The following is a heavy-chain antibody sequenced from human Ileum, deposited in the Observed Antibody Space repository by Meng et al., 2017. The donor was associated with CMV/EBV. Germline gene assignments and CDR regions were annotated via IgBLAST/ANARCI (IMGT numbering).Heavy chain of an antibody. Sequence: GESLKISCAASGFTFSGFGINWVRQAPGKGLEWVSSISSSSIYMYYADSVKGRFTISRDNAKNSLFLQMNSLRAEDTAVYYCARLGPIEAFDIWGQGTMVTVSS. CDR2: ISSSSIYM. J-gene: IGHJ3*02. D-gene: IGHD1-26*01. CDR3: ARLGPIEAFDI. CDR1: GFTFSGFG. V-gene: IGHV3-21*01.